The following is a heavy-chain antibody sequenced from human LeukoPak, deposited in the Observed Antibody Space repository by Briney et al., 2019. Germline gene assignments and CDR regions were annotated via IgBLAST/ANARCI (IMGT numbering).Heavy chain of an antibody. CDR3: ARAGDFYDYVWGSYRSLPRLDY. CDR2: INHSGST. V-gene: IGHV4-34*01. Sequence: SETLSLTCAVYGGSFSGYYWSWIRQPPGKGLEWIGEINHSGSTNYNPSLKSRVTISVDTSKNQFSLKLSSVTAADTAVYYCARAGDFYDYVWGSYRSLPRLDYWGQGTLVTVSS. D-gene: IGHD3-16*02. CDR1: GGSFSGYY. J-gene: IGHJ4*02.